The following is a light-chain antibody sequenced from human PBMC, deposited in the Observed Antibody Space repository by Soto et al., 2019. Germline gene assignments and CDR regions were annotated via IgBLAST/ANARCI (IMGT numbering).Light chain of an antibody. CDR1: SGHISYI. CDR3: DTWDSNTQTV. Sequence: QSVLTQSSSASASLGSSVKLTCTRSSGHISYIIAWHQQQPGKAPRHLMKLEGSGSYHTGSGVPDRFSGSSSGADRYLTISDLQFEGEADYYWDTWDSNTQTVFGGGTKLTLL. J-gene: IGLJ3*02. V-gene: IGLV4-60*02. CDR2: LEGSGSY.